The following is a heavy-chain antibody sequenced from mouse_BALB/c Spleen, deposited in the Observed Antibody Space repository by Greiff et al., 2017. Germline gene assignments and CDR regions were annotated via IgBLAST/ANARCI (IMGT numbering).Heavy chain of an antibody. D-gene: IGHD2-4*01. CDR1: EYAFPSHD. CDR3: ARNDMIPLDY. V-gene: IGHV5-2*01. CDR2: INSDVGST. J-gene: IGHJ3*01. Sequence: EVNVVESGGGLVQPGESLKLSCESNEYAFPSHDMSWVRKTPEKRLELVAAINSDVGSTYYPDTMERRVIISRDNTKKTLYLQMSSLRSEDTALYYCARNDMIPLDYWGQGTLVTVSA.